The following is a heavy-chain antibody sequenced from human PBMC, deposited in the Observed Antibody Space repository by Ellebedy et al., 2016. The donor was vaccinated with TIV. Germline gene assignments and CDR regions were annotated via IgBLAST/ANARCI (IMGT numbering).Heavy chain of an antibody. Sequence: PGGSLRLSCAASGFTFNSYAMHWVRQAPGKGLEWVAVISYDGNSYYYADSVKGRFTISRDNSMTTLYLEMNSLRAEDTAVYYCARDLDKSSGWYGGAAYWGQGTLVTVSS. CDR1: GFTFNSYA. D-gene: IGHD6-19*01. CDR3: ARDLDKSSGWYGGAAY. V-gene: IGHV3-30-3*01. CDR2: ISYDGNSY. J-gene: IGHJ4*02.